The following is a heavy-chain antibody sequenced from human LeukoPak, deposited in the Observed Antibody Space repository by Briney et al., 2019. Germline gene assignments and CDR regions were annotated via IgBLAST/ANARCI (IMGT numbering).Heavy chain of an antibody. J-gene: IGHJ5*02. CDR3: ANLGGRKSSSDP. Sequence: GGSLRLSCAASGFTFSDYYMDWVRQAPGKGLEWVGRSRGQRHGYSTEYASSVKARFTISRDVSKNLMFLQMNSLQSEDTAVYYCANLGGRKSSSDPWGQGTLVTVSS. V-gene: IGHV3-72*01. CDR2: SRGQRHGYST. CDR1: GFTFSDYY. D-gene: IGHD4-23*01.